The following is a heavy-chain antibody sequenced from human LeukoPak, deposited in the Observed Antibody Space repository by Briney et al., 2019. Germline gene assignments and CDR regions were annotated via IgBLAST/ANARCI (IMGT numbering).Heavy chain of an antibody. CDR1: GGTFSSYT. CDR3: ARDQRVLYCSSTSCYLGPASNDAFDI. V-gene: IGHV1-69*04. J-gene: IGHJ3*02. D-gene: IGHD2-2*01. Sequence: SVKVSCKASGGTFSSYTISWVRQAPGQGLEWMGRIIPILGIANYAQKFQGRVTITADKSTSTAYKELSSLRSEDTAVYYCARDQRVLYCSSTSCYLGPASNDAFDIWGQGTMVTVSS. CDR2: IIPILGIA.